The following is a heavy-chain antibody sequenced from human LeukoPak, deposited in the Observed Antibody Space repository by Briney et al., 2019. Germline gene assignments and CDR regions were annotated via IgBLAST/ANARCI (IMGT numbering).Heavy chain of an antibody. D-gene: IGHD2-15*01. V-gene: IGHV1-24*01. Sequence: ASVKVSCKVSGYTLTELSMHWVRQAPGKGLEWMGGFDPEDGETIYAQKFQGRVTMTEDTSTDTAYMELSSLRSEDTAVYYCATGDIVVVVAAQYAFDIWGQGTTVTVSS. CDR1: GYTLTELS. J-gene: IGHJ3*02. CDR3: ATGDIVVVVAAQYAFDI. CDR2: FDPEDGET.